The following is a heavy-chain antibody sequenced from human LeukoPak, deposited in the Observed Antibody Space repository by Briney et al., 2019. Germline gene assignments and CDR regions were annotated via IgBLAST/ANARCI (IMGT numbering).Heavy chain of an antibody. Sequence: AASVKVSCKASGYTFTSYGISWVRQAPGQGLEWMGGIIPIFGTGNYAQKFQGRVTITTDESTSTAYMELSSLRSEDTAVYYCARVGGGYCTNGVCSPESGYDSWGQGTLVTVSS. CDR2: IIPIFGTG. D-gene: IGHD2-8*01. J-gene: IGHJ4*02. V-gene: IGHV1-69*05. CDR1: GYTFTSYG. CDR3: ARVGGGYCTNGVCSPESGYDS.